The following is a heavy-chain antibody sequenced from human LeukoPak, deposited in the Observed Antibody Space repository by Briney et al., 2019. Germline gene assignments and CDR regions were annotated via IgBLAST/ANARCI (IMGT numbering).Heavy chain of an antibody. CDR2: ISSSSSYI. J-gene: IGHJ4*02. CDR1: GFTFSSYS. V-gene: IGHV3-21*01. Sequence: NPGGSLRLSCAASGFTFSSYSMNWVRQAPGKGLEWVSSISSSSSYIYYADSVKGRFTISRDNAKNSLYLQMNSLRAEDTAVYYCAREEVAGTGGIDYWGQGTLVTVSS. D-gene: IGHD6-19*01. CDR3: AREEVAGTGGIDY.